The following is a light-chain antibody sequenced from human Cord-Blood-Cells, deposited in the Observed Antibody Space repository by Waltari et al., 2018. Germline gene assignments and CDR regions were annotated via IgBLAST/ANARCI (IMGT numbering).Light chain of an antibody. CDR1: QNVLYSSNNKNY. CDR2: WAS. CDR3: QQYYSTPFT. V-gene: IGKV4-1*01. J-gene: IGKJ3*01. Sequence: DIVITQFPDSLAVLLGERATINCKSSQNVLYSSNNKNYLACYQQKPGQPPKLLIYWASLRESGVPDRFSGSGSGTDFTLTISSLQAEDVAVYYCQQYYSTPFTFGPGTKVDIK.